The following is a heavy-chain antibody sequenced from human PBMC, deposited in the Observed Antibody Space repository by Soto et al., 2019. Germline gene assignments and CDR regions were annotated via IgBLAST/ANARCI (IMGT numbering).Heavy chain of an antibody. CDR3: AKGNSQGGSGDAFDL. CDR2: ISGSGGSI. V-gene: IGHV3-23*01. Sequence: DEQLLESGGGLVQPGGSLRLSCAASGFTFKSFAMSWVRQAPGTGLEWVSSISGSGGSIYYADSVKGRFTISRDNSKTTLYLEMDSLKAEDTAVFYCAKGNSQGGSGDAFDLWGQGTMVIVSS. CDR1: GFTFKSFA. J-gene: IGHJ3*01. D-gene: IGHD3-16*01.